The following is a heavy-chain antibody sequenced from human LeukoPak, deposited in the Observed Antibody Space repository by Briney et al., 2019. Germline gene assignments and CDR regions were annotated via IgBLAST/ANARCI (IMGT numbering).Heavy chain of an antibody. CDR1: GFTFSSYS. D-gene: IGHD3-16*01. CDR2: INHSGST. Sequence: GSLRLSCAASGFTFSSYSMNWIRQPPGKGLEWIGEINHSGSTNYNPSLKSRVTISVDTSKNQFSLKLSSVTAADTAVYYCARVGGPKGYWGQGTLVTVSS. V-gene: IGHV4-34*01. J-gene: IGHJ4*02. CDR3: ARVGGPKGY.